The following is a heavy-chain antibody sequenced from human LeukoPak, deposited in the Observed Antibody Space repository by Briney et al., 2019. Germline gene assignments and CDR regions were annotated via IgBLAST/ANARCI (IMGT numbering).Heavy chain of an antibody. CDR1: GFTFSSSV. CDR2: ISGFSGNT. D-gene: IGHD3-22*01. V-gene: IGHV3-23*01. Sequence: PGGSLRLSCAASGFTFSSSVLSWVRQAPGKGLEWVSTISGFSGNTYYADSVKGRFTISRDNSKNTLYLQMNSLRAEDTAVYYCAKHPSYDSSRLYYFDYWGQGTLVTVSS. J-gene: IGHJ4*02. CDR3: AKHPSYDSSRLYYFDY.